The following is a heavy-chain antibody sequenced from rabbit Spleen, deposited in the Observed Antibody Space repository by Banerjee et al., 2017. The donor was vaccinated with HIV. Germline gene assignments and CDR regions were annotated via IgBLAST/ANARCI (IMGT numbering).Heavy chain of an antibody. Sequence: QSLEESGGDLVKPGASLTLTCTASGFSFSSSDYMSWVRQAPGKGLEWISCIACSNSGFTYSSSWAKGRCTFTKTSSTTVTLQMTSLTVADTATYFCSSDTGGSFSSYGLDLWGPGTLVTVS. V-gene: IGHV1S40*01. CDR2: IACSNSGFT. CDR1: GFSFSSSDY. D-gene: IGHD7-1*01. CDR3: SSDTGGSFSSYGLDL. J-gene: IGHJ6*01.